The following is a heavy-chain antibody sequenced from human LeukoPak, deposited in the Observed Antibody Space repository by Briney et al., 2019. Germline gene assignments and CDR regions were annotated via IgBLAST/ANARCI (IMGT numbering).Heavy chain of an antibody. CDR2: MNPNSGNT. D-gene: IGHD2-15*01. CDR1: GYTFTSYD. J-gene: IGHJ4*02. V-gene: IGHV1-8*01. CDR3: ARGEYCSGGSCYSPFDY. Sequence: ASVKVSCKASGYTFTSYDINWVRQATGQGLEWMGWMNPNSGNTGYAQKFQGRVTMTRNTSISTACMELSSLRSEDTAVYYCARGEYCSGGSCYSPFDYWGQGTLVTVSS.